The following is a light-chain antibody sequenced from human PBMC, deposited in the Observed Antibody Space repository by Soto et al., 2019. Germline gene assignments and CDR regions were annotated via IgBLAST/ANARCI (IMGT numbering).Light chain of an antibody. CDR1: RSVSSY. CDR3: QQRSNWWT. V-gene: IGKV3-11*01. J-gene: IGKJ1*01. Sequence: EIVLTQSPATLSLSPGERATLSCRASRSVSSYLAWYKQKPGQAPRLLIYDASNRATGIPARFSGNGSGTNFTLTISSLEPEDFAVYYCQQRSNWWTFGQGTKVDIK. CDR2: DAS.